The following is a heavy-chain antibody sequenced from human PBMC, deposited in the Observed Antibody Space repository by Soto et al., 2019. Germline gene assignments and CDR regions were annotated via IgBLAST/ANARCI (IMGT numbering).Heavy chain of an antibody. CDR3: WQGHVGVIHSQFDI. V-gene: IGHV3-30*03. CDR1: GFTLSNFG. J-gene: IGHJ3*02. CDR2: ISSDGKTE. D-gene: IGHD3-3*01. Sequence: QVQLVESGGGVIQPGGSPRLSCGASGFTLSNFGVHWVRQAPGKGPEWVGAISSDGKTESYGASVRGRFTVSRDNSPNQVVHPMDCLRGCHPGFYFWWQGHVGVIHSQFDIWGQGTMVTVSS.